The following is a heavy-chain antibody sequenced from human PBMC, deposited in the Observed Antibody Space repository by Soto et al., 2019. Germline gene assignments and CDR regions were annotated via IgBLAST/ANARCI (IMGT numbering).Heavy chain of an antibody. V-gene: IGHV1-69*12. CDR3: ARAVAGGVYYYYGMDV. CDR2: IIPIFGTA. J-gene: IGHJ6*02. CDR1: GGTFSSYA. D-gene: IGHD6-19*01. Sequence: QVQLVQSGAEVKKPGSSVKVSCKASGGTFSSYAINWVRQAPGQGLEWMGGIIPIFGTADYAQKFQGRVTITADEATSTAYMELSSLISEDTAVYYCARAVAGGVYYYYGMDVWGQGTTVTVSS.